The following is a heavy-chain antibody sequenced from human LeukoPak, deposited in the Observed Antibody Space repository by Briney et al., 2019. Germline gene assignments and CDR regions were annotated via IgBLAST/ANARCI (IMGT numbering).Heavy chain of an antibody. Sequence: GGSLRLSCAASGFTFSSYWMSWVRQAPGKGLEWVANIKQDGSEKYYVDSVKGRFTISRDNAKNSLYLQMNSLRAEDTAVYYCARDRGDFWSGYSYYYYYYMDVWGKGTTVTVSS. D-gene: IGHD3-3*01. CDR2: IKQDGSEK. J-gene: IGHJ6*03. CDR3: ARDRGDFWSGYSYYYYYYMDV. V-gene: IGHV3-7*01. CDR1: GFTFSSYW.